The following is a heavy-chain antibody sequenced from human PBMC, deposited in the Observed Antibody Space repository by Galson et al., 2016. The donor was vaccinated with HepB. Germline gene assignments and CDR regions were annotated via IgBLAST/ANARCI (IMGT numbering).Heavy chain of an antibody. CDR3: ARYDRVVANGPPFDN. CDR2: INANTGST. CDR1: GYTFTHYY. J-gene: IGHJ4*02. Sequence: SVKVSCKASGYTFTHYYMHWVRQAPGQGLAWMGWINANTGSTKYQQEFQGRVPRTRETSLSKAYMELSSLRSDDTAMYYCARYDRVVANGPPFDNWGQGTLVTVSS. D-gene: IGHD5-12*01. V-gene: IGHV1-2*02.